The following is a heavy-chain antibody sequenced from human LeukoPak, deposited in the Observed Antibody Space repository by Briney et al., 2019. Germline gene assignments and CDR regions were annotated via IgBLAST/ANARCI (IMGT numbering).Heavy chain of an antibody. CDR2: INSGSTYI. J-gene: IGHJ6*04. V-gene: IGHV3-21*01. CDR3: AELGITMIGGV. Sequence: PGGSLRLSCAASGFTFSSYSMNWVRQAPGKGLGWVSSINSGSTYIYYADSVKGRFTISRDNAKNSLYLQMNSLRAEDTAVYYCAELGITMIGGVWGKGTTVTISS. D-gene: IGHD3-10*02. CDR1: GFTFSSYS.